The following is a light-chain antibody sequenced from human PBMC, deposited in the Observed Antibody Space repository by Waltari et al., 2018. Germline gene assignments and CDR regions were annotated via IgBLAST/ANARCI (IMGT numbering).Light chain of an antibody. J-gene: IGLJ2*01. Sequence: QSALTQPASVSGSPGQSITISCTATSSDVGGYTYVSWYQQHPGKAPKLMIYEVSNRPSGVSNRFSGSKSGNTASLTISGLQAEDEADYYCSSYTSSSTVVFGGGTKLTVL. V-gene: IGLV2-14*01. CDR3: SSYTSSSTVV. CDR1: SSDVGGYTY. CDR2: EVS.